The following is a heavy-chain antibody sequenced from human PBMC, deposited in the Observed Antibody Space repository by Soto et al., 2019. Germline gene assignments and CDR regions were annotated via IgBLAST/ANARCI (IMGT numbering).Heavy chain of an antibody. CDR1: GGTFNTYA. V-gene: IGHV1-69*01. D-gene: IGHD3-16*01. CDR3: AKEAGDR. J-gene: IGHJ4*03. Sequence: QMQLVQSGAEVKERGSSVKISCKTSGGTFNTYALTWVRQAPGQGLEWIGGIIPIFGIKNVAQRFQVRVTINADESLTTAYMEMTSLRSDDTAVYFCAKEAGDRWGHRTVVTVSS. CDR2: IIPIFGIK.